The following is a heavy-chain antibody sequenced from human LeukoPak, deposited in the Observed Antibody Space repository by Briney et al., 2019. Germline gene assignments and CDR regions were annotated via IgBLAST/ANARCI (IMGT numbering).Heavy chain of an antibody. CDR2: FSHSGST. CDR1: GGSINSGGYY. D-gene: IGHD2-2*02. J-gene: IGHJ4*02. V-gene: IGHV4-30-2*01. Sequence: SETLSLTCTVSGGSINSGGYYWTWIRQPPGEGLEWIAYFSHSGSTFYNPSLKSRVTISLDTSKNQFSLNLRSVTAADTAVYYCAGQNIPTPHDYWGQGTQVTVSS. CDR3: AGQNIPTPHDY.